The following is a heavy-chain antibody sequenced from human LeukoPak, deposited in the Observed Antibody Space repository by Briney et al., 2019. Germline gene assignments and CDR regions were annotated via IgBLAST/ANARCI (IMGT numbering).Heavy chain of an antibody. CDR1: GGSISSYY. V-gene: IGHV4-4*07. CDR3: ARGGHFFDV. D-gene: IGHD3-16*01. Sequence: KPSETLSLTCTVSGGSISSYYWSWLRQPAGKGLECLGVIYTTGSTNYNPSPKSRVTVSRDTSKNQFSLKLTSVTAADTAVYYCARGGHFFDVWGKGTTVTVSS. J-gene: IGHJ6*03. CDR2: IYTTGST.